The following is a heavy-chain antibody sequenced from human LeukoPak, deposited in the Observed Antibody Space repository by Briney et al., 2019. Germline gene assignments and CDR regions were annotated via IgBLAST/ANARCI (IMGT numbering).Heavy chain of an antibody. Sequence: GGSLRLSCAASGFTFSSYATHWVRQAPGKGLEWVAVISYDGSNKYYADSVKGRFTISRDNSKNTLYLQMNSLRAEDTAVYYCASSVLMVYAMPNWFDPWGQGTLVTVSS. CDR3: ASSVLMVYAMPNWFDP. D-gene: IGHD2-8*01. CDR1: GFTFSSYA. CDR2: ISYDGSNK. V-gene: IGHV3-30*01. J-gene: IGHJ5*02.